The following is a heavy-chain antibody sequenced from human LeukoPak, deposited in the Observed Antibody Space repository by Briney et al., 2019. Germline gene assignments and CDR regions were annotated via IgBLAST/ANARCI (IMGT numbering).Heavy chain of an antibody. D-gene: IGHD6-25*01. CDR1: GFIFRKYG. Sequence: GRCLRLSCAASGFIFRKYGIHGVRQAPAKGLEGVAFLRDNGSTKYYVDSVKGRFTISRDNSKHTLYLQMKSLRVEDTAIYHCAKVGSNGWGIFDVWGQGTMVTVSS. CDR2: LRDNGSTK. J-gene: IGHJ3*01. CDR3: AKVGSNGWGIFDV. V-gene: IGHV3-30*02.